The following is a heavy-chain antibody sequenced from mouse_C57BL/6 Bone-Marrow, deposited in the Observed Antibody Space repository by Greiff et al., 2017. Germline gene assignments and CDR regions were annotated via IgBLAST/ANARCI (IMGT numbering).Heavy chain of an antibody. D-gene: IGHD1-1*01. V-gene: IGHV14-2*01. CDR2: IDPEDGET. J-gene: IGHJ2*01. CDR1: GFNIKDYY. CDR3: TRSLIYYGTNY. Sequence: EVQVVESGAELVKPGASVKLSCTASGFNIKDYYIHWVKQRTEQGLEWIGRIDPEDGETKYAPKFQDKATITADTSSNTAYLQLSSLTSEDTAVDYCTRSLIYYGTNYWGQGTTLTVSS.